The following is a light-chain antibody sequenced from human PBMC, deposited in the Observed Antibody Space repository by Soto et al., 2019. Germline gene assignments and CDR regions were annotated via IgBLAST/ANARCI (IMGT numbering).Light chain of an antibody. J-gene: IGKJ4*02. V-gene: IGKV1-39*01. CDR3: QQNYGTPNT. CDR2: SAS. Sequence: DIQMTQSPSSLSASVGDRVTITCRASQSINRYLNWHQQKPGEAPKLLISSASTLQGGVPSRFSGSGSGTAFTLTISSLQPEDFATYYCQQNYGTPNTFGGGTKVAIK. CDR1: QSINRY.